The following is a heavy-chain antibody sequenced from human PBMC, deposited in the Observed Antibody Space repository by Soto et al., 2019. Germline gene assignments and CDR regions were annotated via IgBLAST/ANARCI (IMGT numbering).Heavy chain of an antibody. Sequence: PGGSLRLSCAASGFTFSSYEMDWVRQAPGKGPEWVAYISSSGNSIYYTDSVKGRFTISRDNAENSLYLQMNSLRAEDTAVYYCVKEKSVLYSGYDAFDIWGQGTMVTVA. D-gene: IGHD5-12*01. CDR2: ISSSGNSI. CDR1: GFTFSSYE. CDR3: VKEKSVLYSGYDAFDI. J-gene: IGHJ3*02. V-gene: IGHV3-48*03.